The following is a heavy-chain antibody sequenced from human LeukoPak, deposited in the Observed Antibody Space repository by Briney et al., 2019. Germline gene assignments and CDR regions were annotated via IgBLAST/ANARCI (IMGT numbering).Heavy chain of an antibody. CDR3: AAGTGTTDFDY. CDR2: IKKKTDGEIT. J-gene: IGHJ4*02. Sequence: GGSLRLSCAASGFTFSNAWMSWVRQAPGKWLEWVGRIKKKTDGEITDYAAPVKGRFTISRDDSKNTLYLEMYSLKSDDTAVYYRAAGTGTTDFDYWGQGTLVTVSS. D-gene: IGHD1-14*01. V-gene: IGHV3-15*01. CDR1: GFTFSNAW.